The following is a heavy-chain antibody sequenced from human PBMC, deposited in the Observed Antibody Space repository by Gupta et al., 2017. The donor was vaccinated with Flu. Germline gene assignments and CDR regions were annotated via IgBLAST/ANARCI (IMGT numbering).Heavy chain of an antibody. J-gene: IGHJ4*02. D-gene: IGHD5-12*01. CDR3: ARLSRWLQLVDY. CDR2: IYYSGST. CDR1: GGSISSSSYY. V-gene: IGHV4-39*01. Sequence: QLQLQESGPGLVKPSETLSLTCTVSGGSISSSSYYWGWIRQPPGKGLEWIGSIYYSGSTYYNPSLKSRVTISVDTSKNQFSLKLSSVTAADTAVYYCARLSRWLQLVDYWGQGTLVTVSS.